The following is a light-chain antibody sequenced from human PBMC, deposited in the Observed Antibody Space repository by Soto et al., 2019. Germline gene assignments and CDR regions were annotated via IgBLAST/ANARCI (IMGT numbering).Light chain of an antibody. CDR1: SSDVGGYNY. CDR3: CSYAGSTVL. CDR2: DVS. V-gene: IGLV2-11*01. Sequence: QSALTQPRSVSGSPGQSVTISCTGTSSDVGGYNYVSWYQQHPGKAPKVMIYDVSKRPSGVPDRFSGSKSGNTASLTISGLQAEDEADYYCCSYAGSTVLFGGGTKLTVL. J-gene: IGLJ2*01.